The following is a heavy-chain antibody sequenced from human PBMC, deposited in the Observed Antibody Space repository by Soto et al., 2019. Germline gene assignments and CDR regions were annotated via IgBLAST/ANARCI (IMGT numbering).Heavy chain of an antibody. CDR2: IDHSGYT. V-gene: IGHV4-34*01. CDR3: ARVPECFDP. J-gene: IGHJ5*02. CDR1: GGSFSGYY. Sequence: SETLSLTCAVYGGSFSGYYWNWIRQPPGKGLEWIGEIDHSGYTNYNPSLKSRVTISVDTSKNQFSLRLTSVTAADTAVYYFARVPECFDPSCQGTLLTVSS. D-gene: IGHD2-2*01.